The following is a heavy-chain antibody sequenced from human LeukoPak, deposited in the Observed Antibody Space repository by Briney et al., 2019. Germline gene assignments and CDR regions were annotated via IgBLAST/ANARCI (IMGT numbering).Heavy chain of an antibody. CDR3: ARGNTDMDDTFDV. CDR2: IYYSGST. Sequence: SETLSLTCTVSGGSISSSNYYWGWIRQPPGKGLEWIGSIYYSGSTYYKSSHKSRVTISVDTSKNQFSLNLSSVTAADTAVYYCARGNTDMDDTFDVWGQGTMVTVSS. D-gene: IGHD5-18*01. J-gene: IGHJ3*01. V-gene: IGHV4-39*07. CDR1: GGSISSSNYY.